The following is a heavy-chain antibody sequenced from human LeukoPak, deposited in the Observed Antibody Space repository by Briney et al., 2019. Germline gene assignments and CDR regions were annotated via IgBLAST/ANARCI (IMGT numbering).Heavy chain of an antibody. J-gene: IGHJ6*02. CDR3: ARDADTALFPIYYYYGIDV. D-gene: IGHD5-18*01. V-gene: IGHV1-2*02. CDR1: GYTFNGYR. Sequence: ASVKVSCTASGYTFNGYRIHWVRQAPGQGLEWMGWINPNSGDTTHLQRFSGRVTMTTDTSISTAHMELSGLTSDDTAVYYCARDADTALFPIYYYYGIDVWGQGTTVTVSS. CDR2: INPNSGDT.